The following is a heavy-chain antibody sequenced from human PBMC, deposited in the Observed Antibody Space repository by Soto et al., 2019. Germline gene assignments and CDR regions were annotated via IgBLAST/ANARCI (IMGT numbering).Heavy chain of an antibody. CDR1: GGTFSSYA. J-gene: IGHJ5*02. V-gene: IGHV1-69*01. D-gene: IGHD3-22*01. CDR2: IIPIFGTA. Sequence: QVQLVQSVAEVKKPGSAVKVSCKASGGTFSSYAISWVRQAPGQGLEWMGGIIPIFGTANYAQKFQGRVTITADESTSTAYMELSSLRSEDTAVYYCARDWDDSSGYNNWFDPWGQGTLVTVSS. CDR3: ARDWDDSSGYNNWFDP.